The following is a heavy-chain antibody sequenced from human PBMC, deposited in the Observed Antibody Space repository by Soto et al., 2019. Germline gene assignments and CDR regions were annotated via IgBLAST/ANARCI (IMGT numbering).Heavy chain of an antibody. Sequence: QVQLVQSGAEVKRPGSSVKVSCEASGGTFSSFTITWVRQAPGQGLEWMGRITPILGTADYAQKFQGRATITADTSTSTAYMELNSLRSEDTAVYYCARGHLGRLDNWGQGTLVTVSS. CDR3: ARGHLGRLDN. D-gene: IGHD6-25*01. J-gene: IGHJ4*02. CDR1: GGTFSSFT. CDR2: ITPILGTA. V-gene: IGHV1-69*08.